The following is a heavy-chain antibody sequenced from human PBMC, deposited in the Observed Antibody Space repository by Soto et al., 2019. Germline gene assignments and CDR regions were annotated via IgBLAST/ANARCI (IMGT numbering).Heavy chain of an antibody. CDR3: ARAKTTVTSFDP. CDR2: IYYSGTT. D-gene: IGHD4-4*01. V-gene: IGHV4-31*03. J-gene: IGHJ5*02. Sequence: QVQLQESGPGLVKPSQTLSLTCTVSGFSICSGGYYWSWIRQYPGKGLEWIGNIYYSGTTYYNPSLKSRLTISVDTSDNQFSLRLSSLTAADTAVYFCARAKTTVTSFDPWGQGTLVTVSS. CDR1: GFSICSGGYY.